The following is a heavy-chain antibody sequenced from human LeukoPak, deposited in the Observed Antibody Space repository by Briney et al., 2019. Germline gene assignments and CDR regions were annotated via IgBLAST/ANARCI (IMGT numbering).Heavy chain of an antibody. V-gene: IGHV3-21*04. CDR1: GFTFSSYS. CDR2: ISSASVYI. CDR3: ARDLQWLVGLDY. Sequence: GGSLRLSCAASGFTFSSYSMNWVRQAPGKGLEWVSSISSASVYIHYAGSVQGRFTISRDNSKNTLYLQMNSLRAEDTAVYYCARDLQWLVGLDYWGQGTLVTVSS. J-gene: IGHJ4*02. D-gene: IGHD6-19*01.